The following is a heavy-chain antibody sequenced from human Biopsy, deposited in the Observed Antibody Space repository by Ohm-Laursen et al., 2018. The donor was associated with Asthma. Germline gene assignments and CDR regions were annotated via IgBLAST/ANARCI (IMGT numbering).Heavy chain of an antibody. CDR2: ISYDGNHK. CDR1: GFMFRSFG. J-gene: IGHJ4*02. Sequence: SLRLSCTASGFMFRSFGMHWVRQAPGKGLEWVAVISYDGNHKFYEDSVKGRFTISRDNSKNTLYLQMNSLRTEDTAVYYCAKRRGYSGRDNDSWGQGTLVIVSS. D-gene: IGHD5-12*01. V-gene: IGHV3-30*18. CDR3: AKRRGYSGRDNDS.